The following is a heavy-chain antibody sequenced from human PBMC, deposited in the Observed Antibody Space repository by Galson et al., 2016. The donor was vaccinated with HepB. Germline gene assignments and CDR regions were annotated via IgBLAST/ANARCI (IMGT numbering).Heavy chain of an antibody. J-gene: IGHJ4*02. CDR2: IYERGNS. CDR3: ARGSSGVWNYFDV. Sequence: TLSLTCAVSGGSINSDGHSRGWIRQPPGKALEWIGYIYERGNSYNNPPPKSRVTISLDRPKNQISLRLSSLTAADTAVYYCARGSSGVWNYFDVWGQGTLVTVSS. CDR1: GGSINSDGHS. D-gene: IGHD2-21*01. V-gene: IGHV4-30-2*01.